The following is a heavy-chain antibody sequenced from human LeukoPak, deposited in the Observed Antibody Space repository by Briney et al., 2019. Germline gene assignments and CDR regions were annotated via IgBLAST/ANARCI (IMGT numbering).Heavy chain of an antibody. D-gene: IGHD3-22*01. CDR2: IYPGDSDT. CDR3: ARAWGYYDSSGYSGLDY. V-gene: IGHV5-51*01. Sequence: KISCKGSGYSFTSYWIGWVRQMPGKGLEWMGIIYPGDSDTRYSPSFQGQVTISADKSISTAYLQWSSLKASDTAMYYCARAWGYYDSSGYSGLDYWGQGTLVTVSS. CDR1: GYSFTSYW. J-gene: IGHJ4*02.